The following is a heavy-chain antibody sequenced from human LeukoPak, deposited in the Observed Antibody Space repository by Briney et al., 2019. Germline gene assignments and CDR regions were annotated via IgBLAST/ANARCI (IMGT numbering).Heavy chain of an antibody. CDR1: GFTFSSYW. D-gene: IGHD4-17*01. Sequence: GGSLRLSCAASGFTFSSYWMHWVRQAPGKGLVWVSRINSDGSSTSYADSVKGRLTISRDNAKNTLYLQMNSLRAEDTAVYFAVTTGADYMDVWGKGTTVTVSS. CDR2: INSDGSST. V-gene: IGHV3-74*01. J-gene: IGHJ6*03. CDR3: VTTGADYMDV.